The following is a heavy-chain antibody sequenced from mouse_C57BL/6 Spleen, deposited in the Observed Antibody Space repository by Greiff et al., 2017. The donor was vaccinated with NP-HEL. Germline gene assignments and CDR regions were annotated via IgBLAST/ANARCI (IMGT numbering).Heavy chain of an antibody. CDR2: IDPSDSYT. CDR3: ARPYFDV. Sequence: QVQLQQPGAELVMPGASVKLSCKASGYTFTSYWMHWVKQRPGQGLEWIGEIDPSDSYTYYNQKFKGKSTFTVDKSSSTAYMQLSSLTSEDSAVYYCARPYFDVWGAGATVTVSS. CDR1: GYTFTSYW. V-gene: IGHV1-69*01. J-gene: IGHJ1*01.